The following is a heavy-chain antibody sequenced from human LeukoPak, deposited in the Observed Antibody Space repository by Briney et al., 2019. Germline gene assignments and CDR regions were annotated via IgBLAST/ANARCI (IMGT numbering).Heavy chain of an antibody. CDR2: IYSST. D-gene: IGHD6-13*01. J-gene: IGHJ4*02. CDR3: ATEKGYTSSWYIDY. V-gene: IGHV3-53*01. CDR1: GFAVSDKY. Sequence: PGGSLRLSCAASGFAVSDKYMSWVRQAPGKGLEWASVIYSSTYYADSVKGRFTISRDNSKNTLYLQMNSLRVEDTAVYFCATEKGYTSSWYIDYWGQGTLVTVSS.